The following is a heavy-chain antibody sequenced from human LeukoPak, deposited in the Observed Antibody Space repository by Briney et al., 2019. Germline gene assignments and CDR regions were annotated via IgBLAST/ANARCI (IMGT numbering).Heavy chain of an antibody. Sequence: SQTLSLTCAVSGGSISSGGYSWSWIRQPPGKGLEWIGYIYHSGSTNYNPSLKSRVTISVDTSKNQFSLKLSSVTAADTAVYYCARNIRVGATYVAPPERFDYWGQGTLVTVSS. CDR1: GGSISSGGYS. CDR3: ARNIRVGATYVAPPERFDY. D-gene: IGHD1-26*01. J-gene: IGHJ4*02. V-gene: IGHV4-30-2*01. CDR2: IYHSGST.